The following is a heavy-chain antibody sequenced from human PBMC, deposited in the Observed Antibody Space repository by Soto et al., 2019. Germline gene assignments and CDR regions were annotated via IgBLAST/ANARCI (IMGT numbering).Heavy chain of an antibody. CDR3: AHRRGGYNWNDQAQYGYFDY. CDR2: IYWDDDK. J-gene: IGHJ4*02. D-gene: IGHD1-20*01. CDR1: GFSLSTSGVG. Sequence: SGPTLVNPTQTLTLTCTFSGFSLSTSGVGVGWIRQPPGKALEWLALIYWDDDKRYSPSLKSRLTITTDTSKNQVVLTMTNMDPLDTATYYCAHRRGGYNWNDQAQYGYFDYWGQGTLVTVSS. V-gene: IGHV2-5*02.